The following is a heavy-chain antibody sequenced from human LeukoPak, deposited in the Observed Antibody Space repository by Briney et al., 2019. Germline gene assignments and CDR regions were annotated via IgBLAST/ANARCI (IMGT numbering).Heavy chain of an antibody. CDR2: INPNSGGT. CDR3: ARDWGTSPTYYFDY. D-gene: IGHD1-1*01. J-gene: IGHJ4*02. V-gene: IGHV1-2*02. CDR1: GYTFTGYY. Sequence: ASVKVSRKASGYTFTGYYMHWVRQAPGQGLEWMGWINPNSGGTNYAQKFQGRVTMTRDTSISTAYMELSRLRSDDTAVYYCARDWGTSPTYYFDYWGQGTLVTVSS.